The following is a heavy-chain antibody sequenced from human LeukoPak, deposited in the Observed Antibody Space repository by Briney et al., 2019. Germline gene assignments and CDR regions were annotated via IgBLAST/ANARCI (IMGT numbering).Heavy chain of an antibody. D-gene: IGHD3-10*01. V-gene: IGHV1-69*01. J-gene: IGHJ6*02. CDR3: ARGVIHDYNDHYYGMDV. CDR2: IIPIFGAA. Sequence: GSSVKVSCKASGGTFSRYAISWVRQAPGQGLEWMGGIIPIFGAANYAQKFQGRVTITADESTSTAYMELSSLRSEDTAVYYCARGVIHDYNDHYYGMDVWGQGTTVTVSS. CDR1: GGTFSRYA.